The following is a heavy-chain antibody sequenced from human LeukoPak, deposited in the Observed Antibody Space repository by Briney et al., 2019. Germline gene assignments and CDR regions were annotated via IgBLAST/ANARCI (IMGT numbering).Heavy chain of an antibody. D-gene: IGHD2-15*01. CDR3: ARDFCSGGSCYFDY. J-gene: IGHJ4*02. Sequence: SETLSLTCTVSGGSISNYYWSWIRQSPGKGLEWIGYIHYSGSTNYNPSLKSRVTISIDMSKNQFSLKLRSVTAADTAVYYCARDFCSGGSCYFDYWGQGTLVTVSS. CDR2: IHYSGST. V-gene: IGHV4-59*01. CDR1: GGSISNYY.